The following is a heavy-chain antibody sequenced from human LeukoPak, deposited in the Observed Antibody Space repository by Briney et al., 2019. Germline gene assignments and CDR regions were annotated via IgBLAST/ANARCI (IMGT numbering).Heavy chain of an antibody. J-gene: IGHJ4*02. D-gene: IGHD2-21*02. CDR1: GGTFNSYA. V-gene: IGHV1-69*04. Sequence: SVKVSCKASGGTFNSYAFSWVRQAPGRGLEWLGRIIPVFGVAKYAQKFQGRVTITADISTTTAFMELSSLRSEDTAVYYCTRDLNIVAVTDIYFDNWGQGTLSPSPQ. CDR3: TRDLNIVAVTDIYFDN. CDR2: IIPVFGVA.